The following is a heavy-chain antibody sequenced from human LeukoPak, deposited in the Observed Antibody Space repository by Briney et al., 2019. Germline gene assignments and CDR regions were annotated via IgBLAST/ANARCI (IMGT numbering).Heavy chain of an antibody. Sequence: PSETLSLTCSVSGGSISNYYWSWIRQPPGKGLEWIGYIYYSGSTNYNPSLKSRVTISVDTSRNQFSLKLSSVTAADTAVYYCARMKIAAAPTPFDYRGQGTLVTVSS. V-gene: IGHV4-59*01. CDR1: GGSISNYY. D-gene: IGHD6-13*01. J-gene: IGHJ4*02. CDR3: ARMKIAAAPTPFDY. CDR2: IYYSGST.